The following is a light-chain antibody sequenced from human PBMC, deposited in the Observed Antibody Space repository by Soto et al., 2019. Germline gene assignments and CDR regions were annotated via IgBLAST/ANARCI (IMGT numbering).Light chain of an antibody. Sequence: QSVLTQPASVSGSLGQSITISCTGTSSDVGGYNYVSWYQQHPGKVPKLMIYEVSNRPSGVSNRFSASKSANTASLTISGLQADDEADYYCSSFTSTSTQVFGGGTKLTVL. J-gene: IGLJ3*02. V-gene: IGLV2-14*01. CDR3: SSFTSTSTQV. CDR2: EVS. CDR1: SSDVGGYNY.